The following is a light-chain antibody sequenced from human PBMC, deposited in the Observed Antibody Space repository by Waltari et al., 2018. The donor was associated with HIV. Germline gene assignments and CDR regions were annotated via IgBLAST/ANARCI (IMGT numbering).Light chain of an antibody. CDR2: DVS. CDR3: CSYAGSSNVV. V-gene: IGLV2-23*02. J-gene: IGLJ2*01. Sequence: ALLQHPPVSGSPDPSPTISCPVPCRVLGVYTFSSWYQQHPGKAPKLMIYDVSKRPSGVSNRFSGSKSGNTASLTISGLQAEDEADYYCCSYAGSSNVVFGGGTKLTVL. CDR1: CRVLGVYTF.